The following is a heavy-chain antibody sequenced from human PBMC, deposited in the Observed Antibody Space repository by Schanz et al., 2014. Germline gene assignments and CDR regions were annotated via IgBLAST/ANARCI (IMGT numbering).Heavy chain of an antibody. J-gene: IGHJ4*02. CDR1: GFTFSSYT. CDR2: ISGSGGST. CDR3: AKDHAGSDILTALGN. Sequence: EVQLLESGGGLVQPGGSLRLSCAASGFTFSSYTMNWVRQAPGKGLEWVSGISGSGGSTYDADSVKGRFTISRDNSKNTLYLQMNSLRAEDTAVYYCAKDHAGSDILTALGNWGQGTLVTVSS. V-gene: IGHV3-23*01. D-gene: IGHD3-9*01.